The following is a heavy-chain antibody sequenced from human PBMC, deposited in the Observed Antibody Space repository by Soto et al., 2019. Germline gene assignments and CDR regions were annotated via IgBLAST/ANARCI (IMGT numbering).Heavy chain of an antibody. J-gene: IGHJ5*02. D-gene: IGHD3-22*01. Sequence: QLQLQESGPGLVKPSETLSLTCTVSGGSISSSDFYWGWLRQPPGKGLDFIGSMYYSGTTYYNPSLKNRLTISVATSKNQFSLKLISVTAADTAVYYCAVVDSTGNWFDPWGQGALVTVSS. CDR3: AVVDSTGNWFDP. CDR1: GGSISSSDFY. V-gene: IGHV4-39*01. CDR2: MYYSGTT.